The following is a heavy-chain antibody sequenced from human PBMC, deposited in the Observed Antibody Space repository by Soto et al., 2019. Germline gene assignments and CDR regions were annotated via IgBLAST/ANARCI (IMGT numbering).Heavy chain of an antibody. CDR3: VKSKDLGGCDFEVDY. D-gene: IGHD3-9*01. Sequence: QVQLVESGGGVVQPGRSLRLSCAASGFTFSNYGMHWVRQAPGKGLEWVAVISSDGSYEYYGDSVKGRFTVSRDNSKNTLYVPMASLRAEDTGVYYCVKSKDLGGCDFEVDYWGQGTLVIVSS. CDR2: ISSDGSYE. CDR1: GFTFSNYG. V-gene: IGHV3-30*18. J-gene: IGHJ4*02.